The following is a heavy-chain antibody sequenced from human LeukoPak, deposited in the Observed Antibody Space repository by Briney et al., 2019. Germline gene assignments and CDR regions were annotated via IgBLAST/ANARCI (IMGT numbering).Heavy chain of an antibody. CDR3: ARDYGATVTNPGGFDY. D-gene: IGHD4-17*01. V-gene: IGHV1-58*02. CDR2: IVVGSGNT. J-gene: IGHJ4*01. Sequence: SVKVSCKASGFTFTSSDMQWVRQARGQRLEWIGRIVVGSGNTNYAQKFQERVTITRDMSTSTVYMELSSLRAEDTAVYFCARDYGATVTNPGGFDYWGQGTLVTVSS. CDR1: GFTFTSSD.